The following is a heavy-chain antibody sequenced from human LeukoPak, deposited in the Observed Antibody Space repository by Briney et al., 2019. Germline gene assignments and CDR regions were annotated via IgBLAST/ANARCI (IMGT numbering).Heavy chain of an antibody. CDR2: LYHPDST. CDR3: ARQYDSYFYCYLDL. Sequence: NSSETLSLTCGVSGYPINNAYYWVWIRQPPGKGLEWIGSLYHPDSTYYNPSLKSRVTMSVDTSRNQFSLRLSFVTAADTAVYYCARQYDSYFYCYLDLWGTGTTVTVSS. CDR1: GYPINNAYY. V-gene: IGHV4-38-2*01. J-gene: IGHJ6*03. D-gene: IGHD2-2*01.